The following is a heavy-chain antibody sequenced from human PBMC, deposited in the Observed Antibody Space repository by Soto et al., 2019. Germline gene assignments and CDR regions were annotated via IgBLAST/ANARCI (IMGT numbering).Heavy chain of an antibody. D-gene: IGHD5-18*01. Sequence: GESLKISCKGSGYSFTSYWISWVRQMPGKGLEWMGRIDPSDSYTNYSPSFQGHVTISADKSISTAYLQWSSLKASDTAMYYCARSREYSFGYKSPFDVWGQGTTVTVSS. CDR1: GYSFTSYW. V-gene: IGHV5-10-1*01. CDR2: IDPSDSYT. J-gene: IGHJ3*01. CDR3: ARSREYSFGYKSPFDV.